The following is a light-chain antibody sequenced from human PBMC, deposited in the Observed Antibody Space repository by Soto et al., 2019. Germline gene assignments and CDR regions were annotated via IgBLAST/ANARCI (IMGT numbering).Light chain of an antibody. V-gene: IGKV3-20*01. CDR2: GAS. CDR3: QQYGNSPRT. CDR1: QTVSSTS. Sequence: EIVLTQSPGTLSLSPGERATLSCRASQTVSSTSLAWYQQKPGQAPRLLIYGASSRATGIPDRFGGGGSGTDFTLTISRLEPEDVAVYYCQQYGNSPRTFGQGTKVEIK. J-gene: IGKJ1*01.